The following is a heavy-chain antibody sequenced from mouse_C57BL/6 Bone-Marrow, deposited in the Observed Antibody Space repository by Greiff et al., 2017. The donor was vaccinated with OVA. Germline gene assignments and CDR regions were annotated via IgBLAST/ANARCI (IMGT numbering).Heavy chain of an antibody. CDR2: INPNNGGT. J-gene: IGHJ3*01. D-gene: IGHD4-1*02. Sequence: VQLQQSGPELVKPGASVKISCKASGYTFTDYYMNWVKQSHGKSLEWIGDINPNNGGTSYNQKFKGKATLTVDKSSSTAYMELRSLTSEDSAVYYCALNWDGAYWGQGTLVTVSA. CDR3: ALNWDGAY. V-gene: IGHV1-26*01. CDR1: GYTFTDYY.